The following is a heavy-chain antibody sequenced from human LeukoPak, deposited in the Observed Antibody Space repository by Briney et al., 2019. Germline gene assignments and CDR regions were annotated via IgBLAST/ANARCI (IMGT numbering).Heavy chain of an antibody. CDR3: ARDESISILWW. Sequence: ASVTVSCKASGYTFTNYYMHWVRQAPGQGLEWMGIINPSGGSTNYAQKFQGRVTMTRDTSTSTVYMELSSLRSEDTAVYYCARDESISILWWWGQGTLVTVSS. V-gene: IGHV1-46*01. D-gene: IGHD2-21*01. CDR1: GYTFTNYY. CDR2: INPSGGST. J-gene: IGHJ1*01.